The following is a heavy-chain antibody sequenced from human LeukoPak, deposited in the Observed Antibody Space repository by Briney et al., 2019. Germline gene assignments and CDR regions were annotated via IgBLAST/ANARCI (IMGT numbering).Heavy chain of an antibody. D-gene: IGHD3-9*01. CDR3: ARYYYDILTGYYMWGYFDY. J-gene: IGHJ4*02. V-gene: IGHV4-38-2*02. CDR1: GYSISSGYY. Sequence: SETLSLTCTVSGYSISSGYYWGWIRQPPGKGLEWIGSIYHSGSTYYNPSLKSRVTISVDTSKNQFSLKLSSVTAADTAVYYCARYYYDILTGYYMWGYFDYWGQGTLVTVSS. CDR2: IYHSGST.